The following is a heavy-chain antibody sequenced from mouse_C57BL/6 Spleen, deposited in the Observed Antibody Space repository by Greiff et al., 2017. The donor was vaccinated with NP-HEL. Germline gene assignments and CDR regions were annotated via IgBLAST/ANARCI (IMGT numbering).Heavy chain of an antibody. V-gene: IGHV1-74*01. Sequence: QVHVKQPGAELVKPGASVKVSCKASGYTFTSYWMHWVKQRPGQGLEWIGRIHPSDSDTNYNQKFKGKATLTVDKSSSTAYMQLSSLTSEDSAVYYCAPYGSRYFDVWGTGTTVTVSS. CDR2: IHPSDSDT. CDR1: GYTFTSYW. J-gene: IGHJ1*03. D-gene: IGHD1-1*01. CDR3: APYGSRYFDV.